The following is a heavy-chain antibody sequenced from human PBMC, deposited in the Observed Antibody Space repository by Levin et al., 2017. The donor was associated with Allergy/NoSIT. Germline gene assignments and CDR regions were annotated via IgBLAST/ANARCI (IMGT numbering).Heavy chain of an antibody. CDR1: GGSFSGYY. V-gene: IGHV4-34*01. CDR2: INLTGNT. D-gene: IGHD6-13*01. J-gene: IGHJ4*02. CDR3: ARGAYSRTPPGY. Sequence: GSLRLSCAVYGGSFSGYYWSWIRQPPGKGLEWIGEINLTGNTNYNPSLQGRVTISIDTSKNQFSLKLTSVTVADTAVYYCARGAYSRTPPGYWGQGTLVTVSS.